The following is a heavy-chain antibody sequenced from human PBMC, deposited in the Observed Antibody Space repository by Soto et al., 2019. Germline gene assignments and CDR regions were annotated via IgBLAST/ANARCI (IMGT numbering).Heavy chain of an antibody. J-gene: IGHJ5*02. Sequence: SETLCLTCTVSGGSISSGGYYWSWIRQHPGQGLEWIGYIYYSGITYDNPSLKSRVTISVDASKNQFSLKLSSVTAADTAVYYCARGTSARSTVGELSPGWFDPLGQGSLVNVSA. V-gene: IGHV4-31*03. D-gene: IGHD3-16*02. CDR1: GGSISSGGYY. CDR3: ARGTSARSTVGELSPGWFDP. CDR2: IYYSGIT.